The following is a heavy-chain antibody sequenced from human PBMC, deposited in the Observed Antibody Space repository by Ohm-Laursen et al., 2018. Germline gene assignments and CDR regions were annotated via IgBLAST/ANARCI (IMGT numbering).Heavy chain of an antibody. Sequence: SVKVSCKASGYTFNAYSTYGITWVRHAPGQGLEWMGYISTFNDNTNYAQKLQDRVIMTTDTSTSTAYMELRSLRSDDTAMYYCARDVGATYDYWGQGTLVTVSS. CDR1: GYTFNAYSTYG. D-gene: IGHD1-26*01. J-gene: IGHJ4*02. CDR2: ISTFNDNT. V-gene: IGHV1-18*01. CDR3: ARDVGATYDY.